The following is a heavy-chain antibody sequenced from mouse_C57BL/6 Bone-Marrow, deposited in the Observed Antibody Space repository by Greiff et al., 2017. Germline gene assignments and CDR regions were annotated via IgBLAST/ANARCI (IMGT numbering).Heavy chain of an antibody. D-gene: IGHD1-1*01. V-gene: IGHV1-61*01. Sequence: VQLQQPGAELVRPGSSVKLSCKASGYTFTSYWMDWVKQRPGQGLEWIGNIYPSDSETHYNQKFKDKATLTVDKSSSTAYMQLSSLTSEDSAVYYCARDNYYGSSYDWDFDVWGTGTTVTVSS. CDR2: IYPSDSET. CDR1: GYTFTSYW. J-gene: IGHJ1*03. CDR3: ARDNYYGSSYDWDFDV.